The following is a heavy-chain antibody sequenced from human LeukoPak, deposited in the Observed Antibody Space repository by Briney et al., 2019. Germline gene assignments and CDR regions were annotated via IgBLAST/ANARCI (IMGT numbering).Heavy chain of an antibody. D-gene: IGHD3-3*01. CDR2: IDPNSGGT. Sequence: ASVKVSCTASGYTFTGYYMHWVRQAPGQGLEWMGWIDPNSGGTNYAQKFQGRVTMTRDTSISTAYMELSRLRSDDTAVYYCARAPYYDFWSGYIPSGGMDVWGQGTTVTVSS. CDR1: GYTFTGYY. V-gene: IGHV1-2*02. CDR3: ARAPYYDFWSGYIPSGGMDV. J-gene: IGHJ6*02.